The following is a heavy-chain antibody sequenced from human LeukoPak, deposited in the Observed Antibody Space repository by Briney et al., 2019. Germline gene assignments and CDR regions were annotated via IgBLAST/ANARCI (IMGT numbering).Heavy chain of an antibody. CDR2: ISGNGAYT. V-gene: IGHV3-23*01. CDR1: GFTFSSYA. D-gene: IGHD2-15*01. J-gene: IGHJ4*02. CDR3: APRYCTGGSCIEPRFR. Sequence: QPGGSLRLSRAASGFTFSSYAMTWVRQAPGKGLEWVSGISGNGAYTYYADSVKGRFTISRDNSKNTLYLQMNSLRAEDTAVYYCAPRYCTGGSCIEPRFRWGQGTLVTVSS.